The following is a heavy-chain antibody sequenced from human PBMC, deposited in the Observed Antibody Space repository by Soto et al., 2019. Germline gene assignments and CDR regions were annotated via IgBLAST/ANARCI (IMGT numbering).Heavy chain of an antibody. J-gene: IGHJ6*02. V-gene: IGHV3-23*01. Sequence: GGSLRLSCAASGFTFSSYAMIWVRQAPGKGLEWVSAISGSGGSTYYADSVKGRFTISRDNSKNTLYLQMNSLRAEDTAVYYCASAGNANYYYYGMDVWGQGTTVTVSS. CDR2: ISGSGGST. D-gene: IGHD6-13*01. CDR3: ASAGNANYYYYGMDV. CDR1: GFTFSSYA.